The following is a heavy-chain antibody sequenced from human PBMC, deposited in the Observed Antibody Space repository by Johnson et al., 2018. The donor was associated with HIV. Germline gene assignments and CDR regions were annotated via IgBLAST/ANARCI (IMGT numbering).Heavy chain of an antibody. Sequence: QVQVVESGGGVVRPGGSLRLSCAASGFTFSSYGMHWVRQAPGKGLEWVAFIRHDGGEKYYADSVKGRFTISRDNSKNTLYLQMNSLRAEDTAVYYCATSMGATALAFDIWGQGTMV. CDR2: IRHDGGEK. V-gene: IGHV3-30*02. J-gene: IGHJ3*02. CDR1: GFTFSSYG. CDR3: ATSMGATALAFDI. D-gene: IGHD1-26*01.